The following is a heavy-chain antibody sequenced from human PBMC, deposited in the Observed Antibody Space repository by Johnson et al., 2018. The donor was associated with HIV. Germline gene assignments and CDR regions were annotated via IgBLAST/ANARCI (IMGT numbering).Heavy chain of an antibody. Sequence: VQLVESGGTLIQPGGSLRLSCAASGFTVSNNYMSWVRQAPGKGLEWVSVIYSGGSTYYADSVKGRFTISRDNSKNTLYLQMNSLRAEDTAVYYCTTDPIAAAGPDAFDIWGQGTVVTVSS. D-gene: IGHD6-13*01. CDR2: IYSGGST. CDR1: GFTVSNNY. CDR3: TTDPIAAAGPDAFDI. J-gene: IGHJ3*02. V-gene: IGHV3-53*01.